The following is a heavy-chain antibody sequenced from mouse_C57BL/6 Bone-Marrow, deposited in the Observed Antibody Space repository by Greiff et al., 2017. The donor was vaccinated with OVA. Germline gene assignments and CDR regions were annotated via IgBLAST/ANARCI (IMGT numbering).Heavy chain of an antibody. Sequence: VKLMESDAELVKPGASVKISCKASGYTFTDHTIHWMKQRPEQGLEWIGYIYPRDGSTKYNEKFKGKATLTADKSSSTAYMQLNSLTSEDSAVYCCARGSYYGSFDYWGQGTTLTVSS. CDR3: ARGSYYGSFDY. D-gene: IGHD2-1*01. V-gene: IGHV1-78*01. J-gene: IGHJ2*01. CDR1: GYTFTDHT. CDR2: IYPRDGST.